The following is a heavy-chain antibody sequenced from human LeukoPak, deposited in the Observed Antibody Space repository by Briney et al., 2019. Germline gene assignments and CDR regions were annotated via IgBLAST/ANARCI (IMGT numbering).Heavy chain of an antibody. CDR3: ARVGGIAAAGTGDAFDI. J-gene: IGHJ3*02. D-gene: IGHD6-13*01. CDR2: ISSSSSYI. Sequence: GGSLRLSCAASGFTFSSYSMNWVRQAPGKGLEWVSSISSSSSYIYYADSVKGRFTISRDNAKNSLYLQMNSLRAEDTAVYYCARVGGIAAAGTGDAFDIWGQGTMVTVSS. CDR1: GFTFSSYS. V-gene: IGHV3-21*01.